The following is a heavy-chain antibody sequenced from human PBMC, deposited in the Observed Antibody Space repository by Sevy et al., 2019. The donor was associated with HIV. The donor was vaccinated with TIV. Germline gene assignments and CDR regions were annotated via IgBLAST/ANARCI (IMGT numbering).Heavy chain of an antibody. CDR1: GFIFNSYA. CDR3: ARGYGSGSPPDY. V-gene: IGHV3-23*01. D-gene: IGHD3-10*01. CDR2: ISGSGGST. J-gene: IGHJ4*02. Sequence: GGSLRLSCVASGFIFNSYAMNWVRQAPGKGLEWVSSISGSGGSTYYGDCAKGRFSISRDNFNNRVSLEMNTLRADDTAVYYCARGYGSGSPPDYWGQGTLVTVSS.